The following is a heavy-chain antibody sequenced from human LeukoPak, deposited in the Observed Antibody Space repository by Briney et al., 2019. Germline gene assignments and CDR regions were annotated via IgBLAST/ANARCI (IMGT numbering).Heavy chain of an antibody. Sequence: SVKVSCKDSGGTFSSYAISWVRQAPGQGLEWMGGIIPIFGTANYAQKFQGRVTITTDESTSTAYMELSSLRSEDTAVYYCARARGITYEFDPWGQGTLVTVSS. CDR1: GGTFSSYA. D-gene: IGHD3-10*01. CDR3: ARARGITYEFDP. CDR2: IIPIFGTA. V-gene: IGHV1-69*05. J-gene: IGHJ5*02.